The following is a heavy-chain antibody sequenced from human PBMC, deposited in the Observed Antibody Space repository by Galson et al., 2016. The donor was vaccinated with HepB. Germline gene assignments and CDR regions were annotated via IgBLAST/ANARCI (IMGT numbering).Heavy chain of an antibody. CDR2: ISAYNGYT. D-gene: IGHD1-20*01. J-gene: IGHJ4*02. CDR1: GYTFTDHL. CDR3: ARGKYNWNDDLSY. Sequence: SVKVSCKASGYTFTDHLVTWVRQAPGQGLEWMGWISAYNGYTNYAQKFQGRVTMTTDTSASTAYMELRSLTSYDTATYYCARGKYNWNDDLSYGGPGTLVTVTP. V-gene: IGHV1-18*04.